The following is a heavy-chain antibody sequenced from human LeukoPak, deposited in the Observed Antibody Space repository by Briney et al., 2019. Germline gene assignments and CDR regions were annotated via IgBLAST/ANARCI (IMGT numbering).Heavy chain of an antibody. J-gene: IGHJ5*02. V-gene: IGHV3-30*03. Sequence: PGRSLRLSCAASGFTFSNYGMHWVRQAPGKGLEWVAVISYDGSNKYYADSVKGRFTISRDNSKNTLYLQMNSLRAEDTAVYYCAREPAAAGRNWFGPWGQGTLVTVSS. CDR1: GFTFSNYG. CDR3: AREPAAAGRNWFGP. CDR2: ISYDGSNK. D-gene: IGHD6-13*01.